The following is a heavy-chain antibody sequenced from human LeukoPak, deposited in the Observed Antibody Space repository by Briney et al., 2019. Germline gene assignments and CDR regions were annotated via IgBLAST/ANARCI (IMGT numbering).Heavy chain of an antibody. J-gene: IGHJ3*02. CDR3: ARGSMTGAKFLAFEI. V-gene: IGHV1-18*01. Sequence: ASVNVSCKASGYTFTTYGIAWVRQAPGQGLEWMGWISGYNGNTNYAQKLQGRVTMTTDISTSTANMELRSLRFDDTAVYYCARGSMTGAKFLAFEIWGQGTMVTVSS. CDR2: ISGYNGNT. D-gene: IGHD1-20*01. CDR1: GYTFTTYG.